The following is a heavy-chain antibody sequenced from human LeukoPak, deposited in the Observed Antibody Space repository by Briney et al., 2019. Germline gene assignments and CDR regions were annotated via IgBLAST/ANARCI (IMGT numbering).Heavy chain of an antibody. V-gene: IGHV1-46*01. J-gene: IGHJ4*02. CDR3: ARGPYYYGSGSYLGSFDY. CDR1: GYTFTSYY. D-gene: IGHD3-10*01. Sequence: ASVKVSCKASGYTFTSYYMHWVRQAPGQGLEWMGIINPSGGSTSYAQKFQGRVTMTRDTSTSTVYMELSSLRSEDTAVYYCARGPYYYGSGSYLGSFDYWGQGTLVTVSS. CDR2: INPSGGST.